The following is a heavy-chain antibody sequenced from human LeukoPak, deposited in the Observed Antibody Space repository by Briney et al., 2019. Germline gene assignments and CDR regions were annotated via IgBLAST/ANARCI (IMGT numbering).Heavy chain of an antibody. CDR3: ARSRGHNWNYSGKSAFDI. CDR2: IKEDGSEK. J-gene: IGHJ3*02. D-gene: IGHD1-7*01. V-gene: IGHV3-7*01. Sequence: PGGSLRLSCAASGFIFSNYWMSWVRQAPGKGLEWVANIKEDGSEKYYMGSVKGRFTISRDNAKNSLYLQMNSLRAEDTAVYYCARSRGHNWNYSGKSAFDIWGQGTMVTVSS. CDR1: GFIFSNYW.